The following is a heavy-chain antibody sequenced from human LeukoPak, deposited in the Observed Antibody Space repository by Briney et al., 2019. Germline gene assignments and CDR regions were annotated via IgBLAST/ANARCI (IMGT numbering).Heavy chain of an antibody. Sequence: PSETLSLTCTVSGGSISSSSYYWGWIRQPPGKGLEWIGSIYYSGSTYYNPSLKSRVTISVDTSKNQFSLKLSSVTAADTAVYYCASFIEMATIENYWGQGTLVTVSS. D-gene: IGHD5-24*01. CDR2: IYYSGST. J-gene: IGHJ4*02. CDR3: ASFIEMATIENY. CDR1: GGSISSSSYY. V-gene: IGHV4-39*07.